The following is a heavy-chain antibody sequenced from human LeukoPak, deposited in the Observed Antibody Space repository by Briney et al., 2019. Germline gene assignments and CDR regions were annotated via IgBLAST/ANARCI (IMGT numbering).Heavy chain of an antibody. J-gene: IGHJ3*02. D-gene: IGHD3-22*01. CDR2: ISGSGGST. V-gene: IGHV3-23*01. CDR1: GFTFSSYG. Sequence: GGSLRLSCAASGFTFSSYGMSWVRQAPGKGLEWVSAISGSGGSTYYADSVKGRFTISRDNAKNSLYLQMNSLRAEDTAVYYCAREYYDSSGYYGGDTFDIWGQGTMVTVSS. CDR3: AREYYDSSGYYGGDTFDI.